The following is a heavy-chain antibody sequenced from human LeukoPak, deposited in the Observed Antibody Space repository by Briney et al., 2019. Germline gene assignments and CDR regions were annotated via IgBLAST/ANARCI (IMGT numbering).Heavy chain of an antibody. Sequence: GGSLRLSCAASGFAFSTYAMQWVRQAPEKGLEYVSGISGNGDTIYYADSVKGRFTMSRDNSRNTLYLQMGSLRPEDTAVYYCAREGKATNDYWGQGTLVAVSS. J-gene: IGHJ4*02. CDR2: ISGNGDTI. V-gene: IGHV3-64*02. CDR1: GFAFSTYA. D-gene: IGHD5-24*01. CDR3: AREGKATNDY.